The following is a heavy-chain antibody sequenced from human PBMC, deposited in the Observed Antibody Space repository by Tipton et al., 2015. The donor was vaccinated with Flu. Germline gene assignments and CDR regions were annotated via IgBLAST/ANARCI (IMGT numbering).Heavy chain of an antibody. J-gene: IGHJ4*02. Sequence: LSLTCSVSGGSIESVSYYWTWIRQSPGKGLEWIGSVSSSGGAYNNPFLNSRVSISVDTSKNQFSLKLSSVTAADTAIYYCARDSPYDSSGYYSDYWGQGTQVTVSS. CDR3: ARDSPYDSSGYYSDY. CDR1: GGSIESVSYY. CDR2: VSSSGGA. D-gene: IGHD3-22*01. V-gene: IGHV4-39*07.